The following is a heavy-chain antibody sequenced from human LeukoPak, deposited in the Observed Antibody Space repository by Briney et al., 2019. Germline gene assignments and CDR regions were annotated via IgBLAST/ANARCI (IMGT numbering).Heavy chain of an antibody. V-gene: IGHV1-18*01. J-gene: IGHJ6*02. CDR2: ISAYNGNT. Sequence: GASVNVSCKASGYTFTSYGISWVRQAPGQGLEWMGWISAYNGNTNYAQKLQGRVTMTTDTSTSTAYMELRSLRSDDTAVYYCARDWAGYSSSWYFVYYYYGMDVWGQGTTVTVSS. CDR1: GYTFTSYG. D-gene: IGHD6-13*01. CDR3: ARDWAGYSSSWYFVYYYYGMDV.